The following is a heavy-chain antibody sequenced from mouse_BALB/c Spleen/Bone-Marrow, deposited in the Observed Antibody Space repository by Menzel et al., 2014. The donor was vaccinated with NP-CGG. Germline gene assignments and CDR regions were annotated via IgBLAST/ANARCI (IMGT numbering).Heavy chain of an antibody. V-gene: IGHV5-4*02. CDR1: GFSFSDHY. CDR2: ISDGGGHT. CDR3: ARDGDYRYAWFSY. Sequence: VQLQQSGGRLAKPGGSLKLSCAASGFSFSDHYMYWVRQTPEKRLEWVATISDGGGHTYYSDSVKGRFTISRDNAKNNLYLQMSSLKSEDTAMYHCARDGDYRYAWFSYWGQGTPVTVSA. D-gene: IGHD2-14*01. J-gene: IGHJ3*01.